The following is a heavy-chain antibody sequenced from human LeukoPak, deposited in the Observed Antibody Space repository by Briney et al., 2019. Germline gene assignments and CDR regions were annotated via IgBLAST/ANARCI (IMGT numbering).Heavy chain of an antibody. D-gene: IGHD6-19*01. V-gene: IGHV3-30*02. CDR3: AKGRSGWPSDY. CDR1: GFTFSSYG. Sequence: GGSLRLSCAASGFTFSSYGMHWVRQAPGKGLEWVAFIRYDGSNKYYADSVKGRFTISRDNSKNTLYLQMNSLRAEDTAVYYCAKGRSGWPSDYWGQGALVTVSS. J-gene: IGHJ4*02. CDR2: IRYDGSNK.